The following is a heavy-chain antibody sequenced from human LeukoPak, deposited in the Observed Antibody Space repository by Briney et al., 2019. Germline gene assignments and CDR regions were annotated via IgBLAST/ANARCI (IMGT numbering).Heavy chain of an antibody. CDR1: GGTFSSYA. J-gene: IGHJ6*02. Sequence: SVKVSCKASGGTFSSYAISWVRQAPGQGLEWMGGIIPTFGTANYAQKFQGRVTITADESTSTAYMELSSLRSEDTAVYYCARGSAYSSSQDGMDVWGQGTTVTVSS. CDR2: IIPTFGTA. D-gene: IGHD6-13*01. V-gene: IGHV1-69*13. CDR3: ARGSAYSSSQDGMDV.